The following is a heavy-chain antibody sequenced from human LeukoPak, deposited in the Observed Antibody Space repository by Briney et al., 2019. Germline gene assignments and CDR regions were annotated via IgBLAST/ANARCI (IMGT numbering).Heavy chain of an antibody. V-gene: IGHV3-69-1*01. J-gene: IGHJ4*02. D-gene: IGHD1-26*01. CDR3: ARDSWESDY. Sequence: PGGSLRLSCEASGFTFSAYAMTCVRQAPGKGLEWVSSIGSDNKPHYSESVKGRFTISGDNAKNSLYLQMSSLRAEDTAVYYCARDSWESDYWGQGTLVTVSS. CDR1: GFTFSAYA. CDR2: IGSDNKP.